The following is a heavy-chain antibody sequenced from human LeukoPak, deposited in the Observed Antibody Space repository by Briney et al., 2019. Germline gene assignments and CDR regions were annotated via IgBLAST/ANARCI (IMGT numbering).Heavy chain of an antibody. V-gene: IGHV4-61*01. J-gene: IGHJ5*02. CDR3: ARVGHCSSTSCYTIAQFDP. Sequence: SETLSLTCTVSGGSGSSGSYYWSWIRQPPGKGLEWVGYIYYSGSTNYNPSLKSRVTISVDTSKNQFSLKLSSVTAADTAVYYCARVGHCSSTSCYTIAQFDPWGQGTLVTVSS. D-gene: IGHD2-2*02. CDR1: GGSGSSGSYY. CDR2: IYYSGST.